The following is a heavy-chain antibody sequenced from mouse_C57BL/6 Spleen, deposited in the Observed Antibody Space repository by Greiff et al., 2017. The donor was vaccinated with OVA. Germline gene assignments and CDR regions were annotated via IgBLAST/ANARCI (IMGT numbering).Heavy chain of an antibody. V-gene: IGHV5-9-1*02. J-gene: IGHJ4*01. CDR1: GFTFSSYA. Sequence: EVMLVESGEGLVKPGGSLKLSCAASGFTFSSYAMSWVRQTPEKRLEWVAYISSGGDYIYYADTVKGRFTISRDNARNTLYLQMSSLKSEDTAMYYCTRSLSTMVTTDYAMDYWGQGTSVTVSS. CDR2: ISSGGDYI. CDR3: TRSLSTMVTTDYAMDY. D-gene: IGHD2-2*01.